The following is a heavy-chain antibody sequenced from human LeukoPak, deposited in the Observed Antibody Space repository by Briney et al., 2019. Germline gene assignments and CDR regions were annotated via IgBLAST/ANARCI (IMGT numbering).Heavy chain of an antibody. Sequence: GGSLRLSCAASGFTFSIYEMNWVRQAPGKGLEWVSSSSGSTIYYADSVKGRFTISRDNAKNSLYLQMNSLRAEDTAIYYCAREDSSGLDYWGQGTLVTVSS. V-gene: IGHV3-48*03. CDR1: GFTFSIYE. D-gene: IGHD6-19*01. J-gene: IGHJ4*02. CDR2: SSSGSTI. CDR3: AREDSSGLDY.